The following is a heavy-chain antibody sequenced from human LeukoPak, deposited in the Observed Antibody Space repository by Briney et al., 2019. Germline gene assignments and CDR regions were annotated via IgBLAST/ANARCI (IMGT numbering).Heavy chain of an antibody. V-gene: IGHV4-61*02. CDR1: NGSISSDTYF. Sequence: PSETLSLTCTVSNGSISSDTYFWSWIRQPAGKGLEWIGRMSSSGISTYSPSLKSRVTISIDTSRNQFSMNLNSVTAADTAVYYCARYSWYYGSGGDYYYYMDVWGKGTTVTVSS. CDR2: MSSSGIS. D-gene: IGHD3-10*01. CDR3: ARYSWYYGSGGDYYYYMDV. J-gene: IGHJ6*03.